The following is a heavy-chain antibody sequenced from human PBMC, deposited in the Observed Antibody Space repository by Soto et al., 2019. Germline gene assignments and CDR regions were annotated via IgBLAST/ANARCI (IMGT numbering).Heavy chain of an antibody. V-gene: IGHV4-61*03. J-gene: IGHJ6*02. Sequence: QVQLQESGPGLVKPSETLSLTCTVSGDSVTSGSIYWSWIRQPPGKGLEWIGYVHYTGSTNYNPSLKSRVPISVDTSKKHFSLPLSSVTAADTAVYYCARDRGNFGVVLADFYQYGMDVWGQGTTVTVSS. D-gene: IGHD3-3*01. CDR1: GDSVTSGSIY. CDR2: VHYTGST. CDR3: ARDRGNFGVVLADFYQYGMDV.